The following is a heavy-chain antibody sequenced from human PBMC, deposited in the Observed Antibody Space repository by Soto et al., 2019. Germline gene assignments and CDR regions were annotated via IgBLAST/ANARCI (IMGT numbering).Heavy chain of an antibody. J-gene: IGHJ4*02. D-gene: IGHD3-22*01. Sequence: ASVKVSCKASGYTFTSHGISWVRQAPGQGLEWMGWISAYNGNTNYAQKLQGRVTMTTDTSTSTAYMELRSLRSDDTAVYYCARVPLTYYDSSGYYPPGPFDYWGQGTLVTVSS. V-gene: IGHV1-18*01. CDR2: ISAYNGNT. CDR1: GYTFTSHG. CDR3: ARVPLTYYDSSGYYPPGPFDY.